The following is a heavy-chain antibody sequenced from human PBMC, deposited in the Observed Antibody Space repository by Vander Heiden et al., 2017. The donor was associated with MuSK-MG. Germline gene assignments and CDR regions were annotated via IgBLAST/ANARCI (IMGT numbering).Heavy chain of an antibody. CDR3: AKGGIAAAGY. CDR2: IRGSGGST. CDR1: GFTFSSYA. D-gene: IGHD6-13*01. Sequence: EVQLLESGGGLVQPGGSLRLSCEAPGFTFSSYAMSWVRQAPGKGLEWVSAIRGSGGSTYDADSVKGRFTISRDNSKNTLYLQMNSLRAEDTAVYYCAKGGIAAAGYWGQGTLVTVSS. J-gene: IGHJ4*02. V-gene: IGHV3-23*01.